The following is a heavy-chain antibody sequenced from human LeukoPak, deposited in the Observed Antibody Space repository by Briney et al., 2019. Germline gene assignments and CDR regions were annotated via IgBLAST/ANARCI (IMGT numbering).Heavy chain of an antibody. CDR1: GGSISSYY. Sequence: PSETLSLTCTVPGGSISSYYWSWIRQPPGKGLEWIGYIYYSGSTNYNPSLKSRVTISVDTSKNQFSLKLSSVTAADTAVYYCARGGYGDAFDIWGQGTMVVVSS. CDR3: ARGGYGDAFDI. J-gene: IGHJ3*02. V-gene: IGHV4-59*01. CDR2: IYYSGST. D-gene: IGHD6-25*01.